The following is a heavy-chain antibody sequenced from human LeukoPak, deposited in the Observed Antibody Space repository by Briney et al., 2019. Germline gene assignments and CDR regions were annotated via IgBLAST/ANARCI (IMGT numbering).Heavy chain of an antibody. Sequence: SETLSLTCAVYGGSFSGYYWSWIRQPPGKGLEWIGEINHSGSTNYNPSLKSRVTISVDTSKDQFSLKLSSVTAADTAVYYCARPGYYRYYFDYWGQGTLVTVSS. CDR2: INHSGST. V-gene: IGHV4-34*01. J-gene: IGHJ4*02. CDR3: ARPGYYRYYFDY. D-gene: IGHD3-22*01. CDR1: GGSFSGYY.